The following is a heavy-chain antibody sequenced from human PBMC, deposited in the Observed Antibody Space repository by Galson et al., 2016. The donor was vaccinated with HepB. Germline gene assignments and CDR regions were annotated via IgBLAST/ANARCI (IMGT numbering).Heavy chain of an antibody. V-gene: IGHV3-23*01. CDR1: GVTFSSCV. D-gene: IGHD3-22*01. CDR3: VKDQHDSSGYYLGVDY. J-gene: IGHJ4*02. Sequence: SLRLSCAASGVTFSSCVMSWVRQAPGRGPEWVSAISGSGGSTYYSDSVKGRFAISRDNSKNTLHLQMNSLRADDTAVYYCVKDQHDSSGYYLGVDYWGQGTLVTVSS. CDR2: ISGSGGST.